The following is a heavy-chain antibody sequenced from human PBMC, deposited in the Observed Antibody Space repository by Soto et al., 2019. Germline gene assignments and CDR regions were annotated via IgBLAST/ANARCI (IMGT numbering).Heavy chain of an antibody. CDR1: GFTFSTYT. V-gene: IGHV3-48*02. CDR3: ARGGVTAIYHYYYYGMDV. CDR2: ISASSSDI. J-gene: IGHJ6*02. D-gene: IGHD2-21*02. Sequence: PVGSLRLSCAAPGFTFSTYTMNWVRQAPGKGLEWDSYISASSSDIYYADSVKGRFTISRDNARNSLYLQMNSLRDEDTAVYYCARGGVTAIYHYYYYGMDVWGQGTTVTVSS.